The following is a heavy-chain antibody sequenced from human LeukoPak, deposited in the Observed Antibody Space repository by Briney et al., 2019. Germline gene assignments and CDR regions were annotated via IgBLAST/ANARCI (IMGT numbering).Heavy chain of an antibody. D-gene: IGHD3-9*01. V-gene: IGHV4-59*02. CDR2: IYYSESA. Sequence: SETLSLTCTVSGDSVSSYYWSWIRQPPGKRLEWIGCIYYSESATYNPSLKSRVTISLDTSKNQFFLKLSSVTAADTAVYYCARKRSFDLWGQGTLVTVSP. J-gene: IGHJ4*02. CDR1: GDSVSSYY. CDR3: ARKRSFDL.